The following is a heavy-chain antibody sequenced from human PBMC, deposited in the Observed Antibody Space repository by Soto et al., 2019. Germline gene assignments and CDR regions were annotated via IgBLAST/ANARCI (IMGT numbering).Heavy chain of an antibody. J-gene: IGHJ4*02. D-gene: IGHD1-26*01. CDR1: GYTFTSYG. V-gene: IGHV1-18*01. Sequence: QVHLVQSGAEVKKPGASVKVSCKGSGYTFTSYGITWVRQAPGQGFEWMGWISAHNGNTNYAQKLQGRVTVTRDTSTSTAYMELRSLRSADTAVYYCASGRYGDYWGQGALVTVSS. CDR2: ISAHNGNT. CDR3: ASGRYGDY.